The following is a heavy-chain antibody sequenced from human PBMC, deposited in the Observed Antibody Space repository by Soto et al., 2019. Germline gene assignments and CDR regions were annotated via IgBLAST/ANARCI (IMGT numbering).Heavy chain of an antibody. D-gene: IGHD6-25*01. Sequence: PGGSLRLSCAASGITFSSNWMHWVRQAPGKGLVWVSRINGAGSSTNYADSVKGRFTVSRDNSKNTLYLQMNSLRAEDTAVYYCAKEPRRGDYYYYGMDVWGQGTTVTVSS. CDR3: AKEPRRGDYYYYGMDV. CDR2: INGAGSST. CDR1: GITFSSNW. V-gene: IGHV3-74*01. J-gene: IGHJ6*02.